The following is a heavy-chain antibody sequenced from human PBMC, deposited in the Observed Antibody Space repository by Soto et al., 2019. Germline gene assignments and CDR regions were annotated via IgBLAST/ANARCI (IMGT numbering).Heavy chain of an antibody. CDR1: GFSFSDLG. CDR3: AKETRSRAVTATRVNGMDV. D-gene: IGHD2-21*02. CDR2: ISHDGSNQ. J-gene: IGHJ6*02. V-gene: IGHV3-30*18. Sequence: GGSLRLSCAPSGFSFSDLGMHWVRQAPGKGLEWVAAISHDGSNQYYGDSVKGRFSISRDHSNNRLYLQMNNLKVEDSAIYYCAKETRSRAVTATRVNGMDVWGQGTTVTVSS.